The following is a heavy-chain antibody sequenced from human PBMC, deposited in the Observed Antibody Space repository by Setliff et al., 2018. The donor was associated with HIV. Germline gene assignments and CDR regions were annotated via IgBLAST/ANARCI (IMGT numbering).Heavy chain of an antibody. CDR3: ARSRTILSFDP. Sequence: PSETLSLTCTVSGGSISSGSYYWTWIRQSAGKGLEWIGRVYAGGTTNYNPSLKSRITISMDSSQNQFSLTLTSVTAADTGIYYCARSRTILSFDPWGQGAQVTVSS. CDR2: VYAGGTT. J-gene: IGHJ5*02. D-gene: IGHD2-15*01. V-gene: IGHV4-61*02. CDR1: GGSISSGSYY.